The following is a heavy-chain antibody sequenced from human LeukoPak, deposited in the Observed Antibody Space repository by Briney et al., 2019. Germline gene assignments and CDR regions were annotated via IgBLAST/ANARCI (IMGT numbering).Heavy chain of an antibody. CDR2: INPNSGGT. CDR3: TREPGEQQLVE. CDR1: GYTFTGYY. Sequence: ASVKVSCKASGYTFTGYYMRWVRQAPGQGLEWMGWINPNSGGTNYAQKFQGRVTMTRDTSISTAYMELSRLRSDDTAVYYCTREPGEQQLVEWGQGTLVTVSS. D-gene: IGHD6-13*01. V-gene: IGHV1-2*02. J-gene: IGHJ4*02.